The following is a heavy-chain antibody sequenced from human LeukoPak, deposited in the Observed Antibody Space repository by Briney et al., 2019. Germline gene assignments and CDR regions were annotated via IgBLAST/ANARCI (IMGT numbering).Heavy chain of an antibody. V-gene: IGHV3-30-3*01. Sequence: GRSLRLSCAASGFTFSSYAMHWVRQAPGKGLEWVAVISYDGSNKYYADSVKGRFTISRDNSKNTLYLQMNSLRAEDTAVYYCARAAPNRYYYGMDVWGQGTMVTVSS. CDR2: ISYDGSNK. CDR3: ARAAPNRYYYGMDV. J-gene: IGHJ6*02. CDR1: GFTFSSYA.